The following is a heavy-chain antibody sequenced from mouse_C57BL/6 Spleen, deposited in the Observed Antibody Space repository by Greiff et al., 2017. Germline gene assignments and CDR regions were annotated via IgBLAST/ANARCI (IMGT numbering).Heavy chain of an antibody. D-gene: IGHD1-1*01. CDR1: GYTFTDYN. Sequence: VQLQQSGPELVKPGASVKIPCKASGYTFTDYNMDWVKQSHGKSLEWIGDINPNNGGTIYNQKFKGKATLTVDKSSSTAYMELRSLTSEDTAVYYCARWPYGSSYDYAMDYWGQGTSVTVSS. J-gene: IGHJ4*01. CDR3: ARWPYGSSYDYAMDY. CDR2: INPNNGGT. V-gene: IGHV1-18*01.